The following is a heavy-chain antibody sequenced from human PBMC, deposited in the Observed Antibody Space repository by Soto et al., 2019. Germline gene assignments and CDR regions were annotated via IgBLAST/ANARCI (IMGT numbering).Heavy chain of an antibody. CDR3: ARHGKFTGILLSSDW. CDR2: IYPGLSET. D-gene: IGHD3-9*01. V-gene: IGHV5-51*01. Sequence: GESLKISCQASGYTLISNWIGWVRQKPGKGREWLGIIYPGLSETRYSPSFRGHVTISVDKTLTTAYLQWDSLKASDTAMYYCARHGKFTGILLSSDWWGQGRLVPVYS. J-gene: IGHJ1*01. CDR1: GYTLISNW.